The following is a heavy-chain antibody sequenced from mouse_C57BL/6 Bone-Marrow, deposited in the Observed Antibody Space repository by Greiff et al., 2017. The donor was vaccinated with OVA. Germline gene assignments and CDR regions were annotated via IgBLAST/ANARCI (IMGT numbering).Heavy chain of an antibody. CDR2: INPYNGGT. D-gene: IGHD1-1*01. CDR1: GYTFTDYY. CDR3: ARRHGSSYDAMDY. J-gene: IGHJ4*01. V-gene: IGHV1-19*01. Sequence: VQLQQSGPVLVKPGASVKMSCKASGYTFTDYYMNWVKQSHGKSLEWIGVINPYNGGTSYNQKFKGKATLTVDKSSSTAYMELNSLTSEDSAVYYCARRHGSSYDAMDYWGQGTSVTVSS.